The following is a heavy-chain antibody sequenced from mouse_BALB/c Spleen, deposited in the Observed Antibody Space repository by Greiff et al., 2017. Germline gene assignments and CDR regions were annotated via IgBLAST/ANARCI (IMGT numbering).Heavy chain of an antibody. CDR1: GFSLTSYG. CDR2: IWAGGST. V-gene: IGHV2-9*02. Sequence: VQLVESGPGLVAPSQSLSITCTVSGFSLTSYGVHWVRQPPGKGLEWLGVIWAGGSTNYNSALMSRLSISKDNSKSQVFLKMNSLQTDDTAMYYCARDEGSYDFSWFAYWGQGTLVTVSA. D-gene: IGHD2-4*01. CDR3: ARDEGSYDFSWFAY. J-gene: IGHJ3*01.